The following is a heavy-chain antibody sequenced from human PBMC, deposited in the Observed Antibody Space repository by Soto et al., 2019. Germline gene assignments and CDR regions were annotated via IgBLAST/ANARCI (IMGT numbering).Heavy chain of an antibody. CDR3: ARDLGDSSSLVGGEDYYYRMAV. D-gene: IGHD6-13*01. CDR2: LNPNSGKT. V-gene: IGHV1-8*01. CDR1: GYTITSYD. Sequence: ASVKVSCKASGYTITSYDINWVRQATGQRLERMGLLNPNSGKTGYAQKFQGRVTMTRDTPISTAYMELSRLRSGDTAVYYCARDLGDSSSLVGGEDYYYRMAVWTQRTTVTVSS. J-gene: IGHJ6*02.